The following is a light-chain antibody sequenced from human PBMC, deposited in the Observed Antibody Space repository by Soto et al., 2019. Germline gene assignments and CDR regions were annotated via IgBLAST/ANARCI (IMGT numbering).Light chain of an antibody. CDR3: QSYTGAPWT. CDR1: QGISTY. CDR2: AAS. Sequence: DIQMTQSPSSLSASVGDRVTIACRASQGISTYLVWYQQKPGTVPKLLFFAASTLQSGVPSRFSGSGSGTDFTLTISSLQPEDVATYYCQSYTGAPWTFGQGTKLEI. V-gene: IGKV1-27*01. J-gene: IGKJ1*01.